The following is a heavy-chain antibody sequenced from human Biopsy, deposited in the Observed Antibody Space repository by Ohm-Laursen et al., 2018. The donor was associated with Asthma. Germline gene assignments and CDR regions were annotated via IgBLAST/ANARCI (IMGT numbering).Heavy chain of an antibody. CDR3: AKGEWELLEANFDY. D-gene: IGHD1-26*01. V-gene: IGHV3-9*01. J-gene: IGHJ4*02. CDR1: GFTFSSYA. Sequence: SLRLSCAASGFTFSSYAMSRVRQAPGKGLEWVSGISWNSGSIGYADSVKGRFTISRDNAKNSLYLQMNSLRAEDTALYYCAKGEWELLEANFDYWGQGTLVTVSS. CDR2: ISWNSGSI.